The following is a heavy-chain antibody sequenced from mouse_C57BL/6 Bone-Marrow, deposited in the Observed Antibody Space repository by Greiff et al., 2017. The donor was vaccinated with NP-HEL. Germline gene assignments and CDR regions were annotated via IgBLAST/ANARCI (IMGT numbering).Heavy chain of an antibody. D-gene: IGHD2-4*01. CDR3: ASFYYDYDGRFAY. J-gene: IGHJ3*01. V-gene: IGHV14-3*01. CDR2: IDPANGNT. Sequence: EVKLVESVAELVRPGASVKLSCTASGFNIKNTYMHWVKQRPEQGLEWIGRIDPANGNTKYAPKFQGKATITADTSSHTAYLQLSSLTSEDTAIYYCASFYYDYDGRFAYCGQGTLVTVSA. CDR1: GFNIKNTY.